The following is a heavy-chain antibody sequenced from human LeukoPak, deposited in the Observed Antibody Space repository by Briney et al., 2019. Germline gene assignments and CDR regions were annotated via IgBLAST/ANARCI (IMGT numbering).Heavy chain of an antibody. D-gene: IGHD3-10*01. CDR3: ARHQEGMVRGVLYYMDV. Sequence: SETLSLTCTVSGASISSSDRYWGWIRQPPGKGLEWIGSIYYSGITYHNPSLKSRVTISVDTSNNQFSLKMSSVTAADTAVYFCARHQEGMVRGVLYYMDVWGKGTTVIISS. CDR1: GASISSSDRY. CDR2: IYYSGIT. V-gene: IGHV4-39*01. J-gene: IGHJ6*03.